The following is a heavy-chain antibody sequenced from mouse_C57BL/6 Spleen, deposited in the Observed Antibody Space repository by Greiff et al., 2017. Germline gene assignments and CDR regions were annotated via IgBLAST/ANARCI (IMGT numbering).Heavy chain of an antibody. CDR3: ASHYDYDAIAMDY. Sequence: VQGVESGPGLVAPSQSLSITCTVSGFSLTSYAISWVRQPPGKGLEWLGVIWTGGGTNYNSALKSRLSISKDNSKSQVFLKMNSLQTDDTARYYCASHYDYDAIAMDYWGQGTSVTVSS. CDR2: IWTGGGT. V-gene: IGHV2-9-1*01. CDR1: GFSLTSYA. J-gene: IGHJ4*01. D-gene: IGHD2-4*01.